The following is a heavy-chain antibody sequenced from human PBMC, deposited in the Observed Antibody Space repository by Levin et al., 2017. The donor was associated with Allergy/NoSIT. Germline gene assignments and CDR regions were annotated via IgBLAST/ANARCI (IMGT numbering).Heavy chain of an antibody. Sequence: GGSLRLSCVASGVSFKIYNMHWVRQTPGKGLEWVAVISYDEKKEYYIDSVKGRFTISRDTAKNILYLQMNSLSVQDTAVYYCAKERSTGGSFDYWGQGTLVTVSS. CDR2: ISYDEKKE. CDR3: AKERSTGGSFDY. J-gene: IGHJ4*02. D-gene: IGHD4-11*01. CDR1: GVSFKIYN. V-gene: IGHV3-30*18.